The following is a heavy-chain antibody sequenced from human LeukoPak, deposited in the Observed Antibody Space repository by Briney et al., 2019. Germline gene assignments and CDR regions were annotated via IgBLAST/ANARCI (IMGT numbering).Heavy chain of an antibody. Sequence: GGSLRLSCAASGFTFSSYWMSWGRQAPGKGREWVANIKQDGSEKYYVDSVKGRFTISRDNAKNSLYLQMNSMRAEATAVYYCARDRIRYCSSTSCHFEDVWGQGTLVTVSS. CDR3: ARDRIRYCSSTSCHFEDV. CDR2: IKQDGSEK. D-gene: IGHD2-2*01. CDR1: GFTFSSYW. J-gene: IGHJ4*02. V-gene: IGHV3-7*01.